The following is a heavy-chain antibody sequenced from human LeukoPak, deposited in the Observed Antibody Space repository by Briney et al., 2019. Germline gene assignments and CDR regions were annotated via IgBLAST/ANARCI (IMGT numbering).Heavy chain of an antibody. CDR3: ARLREIPVFGVVTKSTSYFDY. V-gene: IGHV3-7*01. CDR1: GFTFTNDW. CDR2: IKQDRSEK. Sequence: GGSLRLSCAASGFTFTNDWMSWVRQAPGKGGELVANIKQDRSEKYYVDSVKGRFTISRDNAKNSLYLQMNSLRAEDTAVYYCARLREIPVFGVVTKSTSYFDYWGQGTLVTVSS. D-gene: IGHD3-3*01. J-gene: IGHJ4*02.